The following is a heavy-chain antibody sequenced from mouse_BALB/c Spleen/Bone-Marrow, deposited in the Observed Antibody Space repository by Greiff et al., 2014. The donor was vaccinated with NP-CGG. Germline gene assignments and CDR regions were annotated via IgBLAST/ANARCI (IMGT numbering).Heavy chain of an antibody. V-gene: IGHV1-18*01. CDR1: GYSFTGYT. CDR2: INPYNGGI. Sequence: VQLKQSGPELVKPGASMKISCKASGYSFTGYTMNWVKQSHEKNLEWIGLINPYNGGIRYNQKFKDKATLTVDKSSSTAYMELLSLASEDSAVYYCARSYDAYYVKYFDVWGPGTTVTVSS. J-gene: IGHJ1*01. CDR3: ARSYDAYYVKYFDV. D-gene: IGHD2-3*01.